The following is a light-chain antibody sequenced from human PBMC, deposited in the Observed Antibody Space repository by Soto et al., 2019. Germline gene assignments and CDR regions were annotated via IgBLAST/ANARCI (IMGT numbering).Light chain of an antibody. CDR1: QSVLYNSNNKNY. J-gene: IGKJ5*01. CDR3: QQYYSTPSIT. V-gene: IGKV4-1*01. Sequence: DIVMTQSPDSLAVSLGERATINCKSSQSVLYNSNNKNYLAWYQQKPGQPPKLLIYWASTRESGGPDRFSGSGSGTEFTLTISSLQSEDEAVYYCQQYYSTPSITFGQGTRLESK. CDR2: WAS.